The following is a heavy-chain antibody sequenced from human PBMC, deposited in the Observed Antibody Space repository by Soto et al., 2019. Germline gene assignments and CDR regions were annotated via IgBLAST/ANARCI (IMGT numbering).Heavy chain of an antibody. CDR3: ARNIVGTSHFDY. Sequence: QVQLVQSGADVKKPGASVKVSCKASGYTFTTHAVHWVRQAPGQSLEWMGWINAGSGNTRYSQKFQGRVTITRDTSASTAYMELSSLRSEDTAVYYCARNIVGTSHFDYWGQGTPVTVSS. V-gene: IGHV1-3*01. CDR2: INAGSGNT. J-gene: IGHJ4*02. D-gene: IGHD1-26*01. CDR1: GYTFTTHA.